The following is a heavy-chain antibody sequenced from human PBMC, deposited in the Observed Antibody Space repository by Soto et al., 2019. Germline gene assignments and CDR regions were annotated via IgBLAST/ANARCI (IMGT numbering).Heavy chain of an antibody. J-gene: IGHJ6*02. D-gene: IGHD3-3*01. CDR2: IYYSGST. V-gene: IGHV4-31*03. CDR3: ARVQEDDFWSGYYPYYYGMDV. Sequence: SETLSLTCTVSGGSISSGGYYWSWIRQHPGKGLEWIGYIYYSGSTYYNPSLKSRVTISVDTSKNQFSLKLSSVTAADTAVYYCARVQEDDFWSGYYPYYYGMDVWGQGTTVTVSS. CDR1: GGSISSGGYY.